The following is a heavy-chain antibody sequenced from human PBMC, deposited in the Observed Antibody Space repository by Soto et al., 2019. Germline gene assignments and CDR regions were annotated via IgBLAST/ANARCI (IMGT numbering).Heavy chain of an antibody. CDR1: GFTFSSYG. CDR2: IWYDGSNK. CDR3: AGGILEQAFDI. J-gene: IGHJ3*02. V-gene: IGHV3-33*01. D-gene: IGHD1-1*01. Sequence: QVQLVESGGGVVQPGRSLRLSCAASGFTFSSYGMHWVRQAPGKGLEWVAVIWYDGSNKYYADSVKGRFTISRDNSKNTRYLQMNSLRAEDTAVYYCAGGILEQAFDIWGQWTMVTVSS.